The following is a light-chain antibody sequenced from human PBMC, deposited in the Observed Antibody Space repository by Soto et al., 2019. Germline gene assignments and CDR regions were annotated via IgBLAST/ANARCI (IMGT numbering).Light chain of an antibody. CDR2: KAS. CDR1: QSLVSSNGDTF. J-gene: IGKJ2*01. Sequence: DAVMTQSPLSLPVPLGQPASISCRSSQSLVSSNGDTFLNRFQQRPGQSPRRLIYKASNRDSGVPDRFSGSGSGTDFTLKIRRVEAEDVGVYYCMQGTHWPFTFGQGTKLEIK. CDR3: MQGTHWPFT. V-gene: IGKV2-30*01.